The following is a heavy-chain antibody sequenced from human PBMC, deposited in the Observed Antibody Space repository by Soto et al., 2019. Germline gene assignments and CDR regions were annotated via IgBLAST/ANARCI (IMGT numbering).Heavy chain of an antibody. CDR3: AKVSHAHDYGDSTRSSAMLPVGEANFDY. V-gene: IGHV3-23*01. D-gene: IGHD4-17*01. Sequence: GGSLRLSCAASGFTFSSYAMSWVRQAPGKGLEWVSAISGSGGSTYYADSVKGRFTISRDNSKNTLYLQMNSLRAEDTAVYYCAKVSHAHDYGDSTRSSAMLPVGEANFDYWGQGTLVTVSS. CDR1: GFTFSSYA. CDR2: ISGSGGST. J-gene: IGHJ4*02.